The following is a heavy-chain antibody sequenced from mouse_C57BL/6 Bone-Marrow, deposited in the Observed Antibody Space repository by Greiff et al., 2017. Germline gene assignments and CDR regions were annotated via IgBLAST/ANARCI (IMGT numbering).Heavy chain of an antibody. J-gene: IGHJ1*03. CDR1: GYAFSSSW. CDR3: ARSLYDGYWYFDV. D-gene: IGHD2-12*01. V-gene: IGHV1-82*01. CDR2: IYPGDGDT. Sequence: VMLVESGPELVKPGASVKISCKASGYAFSSSWMNWVKQRPGKGLEWIGRIYPGDGDTNYNGKFKGKATLTADKSSSTAYMQLSSLTSEDSAVYFCARSLYDGYWYFDVWGTGTTVTVSS.